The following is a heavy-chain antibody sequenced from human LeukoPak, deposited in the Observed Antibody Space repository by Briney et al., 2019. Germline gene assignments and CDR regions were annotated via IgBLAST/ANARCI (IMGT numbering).Heavy chain of an antibody. CDR1: GGSFSGYY. Sequence: SETLSLTCAVYGGSFSGYYWSWIRQPPGKGLEWVGEINHSGSTNYNPSLKSRVTISVDTSKNQFSLKLSSVTAADTAVYYCARGSSGGSCYRLWGQGTLVTVSS. J-gene: IGHJ4*02. CDR3: ARGSSGGSCYRL. V-gene: IGHV4-34*01. CDR2: INHSGST. D-gene: IGHD2-15*01.